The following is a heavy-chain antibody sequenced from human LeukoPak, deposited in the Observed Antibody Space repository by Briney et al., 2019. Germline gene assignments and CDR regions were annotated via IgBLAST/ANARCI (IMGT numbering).Heavy chain of an antibody. V-gene: IGHV4-39*07. J-gene: IGHJ4*02. CDR3: ARRYGGNTLGY. Sequence: PSETLSLTCTVSGGSISSGNYHWAWIRQPPGKGLECIGSIYHTGNTYYNSSLESRVTISVDMSKNQFSLQLSSVTAADTAVYYCARRYGGNTLGYWGQGTLVTVSS. CDR2: IYHTGNT. D-gene: IGHD4-23*01. CDR1: GGSISSGNYH.